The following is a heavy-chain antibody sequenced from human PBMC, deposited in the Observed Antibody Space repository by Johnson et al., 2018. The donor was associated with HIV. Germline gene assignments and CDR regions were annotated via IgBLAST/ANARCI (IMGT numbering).Heavy chain of an antibody. CDR2: IYSGGST. J-gene: IGHJ3*02. V-gene: IGHV3-66*01. CDR1: GFTVSSNY. Sequence: MLLVESGGGLVQPGGSLRLSCAAPGFTVSSNYMSWVRQAPGKGLEWVSVIYSGGSTYYADSVKGRFTISRDNSKNTLYLQMNSLRAGDTAVYYCARGSGSYGDAFDIWGQGTMVTVSS. CDR3: ARGSGSYGDAFDI. D-gene: IGHD1-26*01.